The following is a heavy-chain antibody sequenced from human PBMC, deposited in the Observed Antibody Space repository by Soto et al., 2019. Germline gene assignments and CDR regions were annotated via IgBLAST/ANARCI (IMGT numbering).Heavy chain of an antibody. Sequence: GESLRLSCAASGCTISSNYMSWGRQAPGKGLEWVSVVYSCGSTYHSDSVKVRFTISRDNSKNTLYLQMNTLTAEDMALYSCSGGLYDYYLDSWGQGTLVTVSS. V-gene: IGHV3-66*02. D-gene: IGHD2-2*02. J-gene: IGHJ4*02. CDR1: GCTISSNY. CDR3: SGGLYDYYLDS. CDR2: VYSCGST.